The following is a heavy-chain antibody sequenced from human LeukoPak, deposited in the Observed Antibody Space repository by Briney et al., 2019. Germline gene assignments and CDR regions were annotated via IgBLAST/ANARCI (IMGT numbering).Heavy chain of an antibody. CDR3: ARVKAAGDAFDI. D-gene: IGHD6-25*01. Sequence: SETLSLTCTVSGGSVSSGNNYWSWIRQPPGKGLEWIGYIYYSGSTNCNPSLKSRVTISVNTSKNQFSLNLSSVTAADTAVYCCARVKAAGDAFDIWGQGTMVTVSS. CDR1: GGSVSSGNNY. J-gene: IGHJ3*02. V-gene: IGHV4-61*01. CDR2: IYYSGST.